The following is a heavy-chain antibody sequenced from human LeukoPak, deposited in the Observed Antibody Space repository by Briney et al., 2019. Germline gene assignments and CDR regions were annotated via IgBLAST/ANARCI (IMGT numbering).Heavy chain of an antibody. J-gene: IGHJ6*02. CDR1: GFTFSSYA. CDR3: AKILSTAVVPTSGMDV. V-gene: IGHV3-23*01. CDR2: ISGSGGST. D-gene: IGHD3-22*01. Sequence: GSLRLSCAASGFTFSSYAMSWVRQAPGKGLEWVSAISGSGGSTYYADSVKGRFTISRDNSKNTLYLQMNSLRAEDTAVYYCAKILSTAVVPTSGMDVWGQGTTVTVSS.